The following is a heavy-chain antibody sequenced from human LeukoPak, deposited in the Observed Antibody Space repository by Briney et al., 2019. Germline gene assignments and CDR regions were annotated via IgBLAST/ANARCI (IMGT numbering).Heavy chain of an antibody. CDR1: GGSISSYY. CDR3: ARDRDSPGAFDI. V-gene: IGHV4-59*01. D-gene: IGHD2-15*01. CDR2: IYYGGST. Sequence: PSETLSLTCTVSGGSISSYYWSWIRQPPGKGLEWIGYIYYGGSTNYNPSLKSRVTISVDTSKNQFSLKLSSVTAADTAVYYCARDRDSPGAFDIWGQGTMVTVSS. J-gene: IGHJ3*02.